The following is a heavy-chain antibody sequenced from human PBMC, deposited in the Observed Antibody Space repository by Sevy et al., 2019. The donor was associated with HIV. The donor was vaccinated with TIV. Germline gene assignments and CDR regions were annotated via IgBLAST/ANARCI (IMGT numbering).Heavy chain of an antibody. Sequence: GGSLRLSCAASGFTVSSNYMSWVRQAPGKGLEWVSVIYSGGSTYYADSVKGRFTISRDNSKNSLYLQMNSLRTEDTALYYCAKDYCGGDCYRDYQYYFDYWGQGTLVTVSS. CDR1: GFTVSSNY. CDR2: IYSGGST. J-gene: IGHJ4*02. CDR3: AKDYCGGDCYRDYQYYFDY. D-gene: IGHD2-21*02. V-gene: IGHV3-53*03.